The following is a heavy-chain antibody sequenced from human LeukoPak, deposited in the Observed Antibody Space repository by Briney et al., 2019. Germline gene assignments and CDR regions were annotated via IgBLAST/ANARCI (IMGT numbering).Heavy chain of an antibody. V-gene: IGHV3-30-3*01. CDR3: ARGPTCLN. CDR2: ISYDGSNK. D-gene: IGHD5/OR15-5a*01. Sequence: GGSLRLSCAASGFTFSSYAMHWVRQAPGKGLEWVAVISYDGSNKYYADSVKGRFTISRDNSKNTLYLQMNSLRAEDTAVYYCARGPTCLNWGQGTLVTVSS. CDR1: GFTFSSYA. J-gene: IGHJ4*02.